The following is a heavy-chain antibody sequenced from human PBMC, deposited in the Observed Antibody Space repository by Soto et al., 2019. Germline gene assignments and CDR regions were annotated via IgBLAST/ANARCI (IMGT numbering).Heavy chain of an antibody. CDR2: INTNTGNP. D-gene: IGHD2-2*01. Sequence: ASVKVSCKASGYTFTSYAMNWVRQAPGQGLEWMGWINTNTGNPTYAQGFTGRFVFSLDTSVSTAYLQICSLKAEDTAVYYCARDFXEGKAATPYHYYYGMDVWGQGTTVTVSS. V-gene: IGHV7-4-1*01. J-gene: IGHJ6*02. CDR1: GYTFTSYA. CDR3: ARDFXEGKAATPYHYYYGMDV.